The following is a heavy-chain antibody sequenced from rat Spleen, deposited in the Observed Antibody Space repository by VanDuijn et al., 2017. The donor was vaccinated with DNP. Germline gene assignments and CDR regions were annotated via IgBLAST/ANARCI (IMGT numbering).Heavy chain of an antibody. J-gene: IGHJ2*01. CDR1: GFTFSNYG. V-gene: IGHV5-29*01. CDR3: AREQHFYFDY. D-gene: IGHD1-10*01. CDR2: ISYDGSRT. Sequence: EVQLVESGGDLVQPGRSLKLSCVASGFTFSNYGMAWVRQAPTKGLEWVATISYDGSRTYYRDSVKGRFTISRDNAKNTQYLQMDSLRSEDTATYFCAREQHFYFDYWGQGVMVTVSS.